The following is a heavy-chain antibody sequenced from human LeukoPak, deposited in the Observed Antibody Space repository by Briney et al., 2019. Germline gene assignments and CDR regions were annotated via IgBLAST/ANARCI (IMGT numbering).Heavy chain of an antibody. CDR1: GFTFNTAW. V-gene: IGHV3-21*01. CDR2: ISSSSSYI. CDR3: ARGLSGSYFYFDY. D-gene: IGHD1-26*01. J-gene: IGHJ4*02. Sequence: GGSLRLSCAASGFTFNTAWMAWVRQAPGKGLEWVSSISSSSSYIYYADSVKGRFTISRDNAKNSLYLQMNSLRAEDTAVYYCARGLSGSYFYFDYWGQGTLVTVSS.